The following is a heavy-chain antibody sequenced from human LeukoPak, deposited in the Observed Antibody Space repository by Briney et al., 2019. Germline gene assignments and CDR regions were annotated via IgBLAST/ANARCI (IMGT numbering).Heavy chain of an antibody. CDR3: AKRDPQLSSGWYSPAAPLEY. CDR2: ISGSGGST. Sequence: PGGSLRLSCAASGFTFSSYAMSWVRRAPGKGLEWVSAISGSGGSTYYADSVKGRFTISRDNSKNTLYLQMNSLRAEDTAVYYCAKRDPQLSSGWYSPAAPLEYWGQGTLVTVSS. V-gene: IGHV3-23*01. D-gene: IGHD6-19*01. J-gene: IGHJ4*02. CDR1: GFTFSSYA.